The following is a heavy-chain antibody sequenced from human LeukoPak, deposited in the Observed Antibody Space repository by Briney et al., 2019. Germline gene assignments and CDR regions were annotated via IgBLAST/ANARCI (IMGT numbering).Heavy chain of an antibody. CDR2: INPNSGGT. Sequence: GASVKVSCKASGYTFTGYYIHWVRQAPGQGLEWMGWINPNSGGTNYAQKLQGRVTMTTDTSTSTAYMELRSLRSDDTAVYYCARDRWEYCSSTSCYEYGYWGQGTLVTVSS. D-gene: IGHD2-2*01. CDR3: ARDRWEYCSSTSCYEYGY. J-gene: IGHJ4*02. V-gene: IGHV1-2*02. CDR1: GYTFTGYY.